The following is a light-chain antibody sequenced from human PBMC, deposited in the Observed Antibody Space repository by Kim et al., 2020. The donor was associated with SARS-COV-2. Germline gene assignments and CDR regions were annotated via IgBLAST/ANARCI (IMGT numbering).Light chain of an antibody. J-gene: IGKJ4*01. CDR3: QQFYSSPFT. CDR1: QSVLYSSNNRNY. CDR2: WAS. V-gene: IGKV4-1*01. Sequence: DIVMTQSPDSLAVSLGERATINCKSSQSVLYSSNNRNYLAWYQQKPGQPPKLLIYWASTRESGVPDRFSGSGSGTDFTLTISSLQAEDVGVYFCQQFYSSPFTFGGGTKVDIK.